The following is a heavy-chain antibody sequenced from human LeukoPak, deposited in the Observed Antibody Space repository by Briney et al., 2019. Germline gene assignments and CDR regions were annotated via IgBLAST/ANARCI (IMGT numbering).Heavy chain of an antibody. CDR1: GGSFSGYY. CDR2: INHSGST. Sequence: SETLSLTCAVYGGSFSGYYWSWIRQPPGKGLEWIGEINHSGSTNYNPSLKSRVTISVDTSKNQFSLKLSSVTAADTAVYYCASASNRYIFDYWGRGTLVTASS. D-gene: IGHD1-14*01. J-gene: IGHJ4*02. CDR3: ASASNRYIFDY. V-gene: IGHV4-34*01.